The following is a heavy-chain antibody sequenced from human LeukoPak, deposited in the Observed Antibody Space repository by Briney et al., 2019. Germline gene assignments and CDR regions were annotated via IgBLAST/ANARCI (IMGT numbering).Heavy chain of an antibody. Sequence: ASVKVSCKASGYTFTGYYMHWVRQAPGQGLEWMGWINPNSGGTNYAQKFQGRVTMTRDTSISTAYMELSRLRSDDTAVYYCARDDTNYGGNPGLDYWGQGTLVTVSS. CDR2: INPNSGGT. V-gene: IGHV1-2*02. J-gene: IGHJ4*02. D-gene: IGHD4-23*01. CDR1: GYTFTGYY. CDR3: ARDDTNYGGNPGLDY.